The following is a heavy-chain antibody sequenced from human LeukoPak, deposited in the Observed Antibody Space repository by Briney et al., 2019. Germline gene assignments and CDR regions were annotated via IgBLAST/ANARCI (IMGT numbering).Heavy chain of an antibody. Sequence: GGSLRLSCAASGLTFSTYSMNWVRQAPGKGLEWVSSISSSSSNIYYADSLRGRFTISRDNAKNSLYLQMNSLRAEDTAVCYCATSTAGRWYRDSPYFDYWGQGILVAVSS. CDR1: GLTFSTYS. CDR2: ISSSSSNI. V-gene: IGHV3-21*01. J-gene: IGHJ4*02. D-gene: IGHD4-23*01. CDR3: ATSTAGRWYRDSPYFDY.